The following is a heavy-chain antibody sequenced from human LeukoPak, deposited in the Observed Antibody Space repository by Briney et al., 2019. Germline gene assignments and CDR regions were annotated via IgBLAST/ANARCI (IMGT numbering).Heavy chain of an antibody. V-gene: IGHV3-23*01. CDR3: AKRVHYYGSGSYEAY. Sequence: QPGGPLRLSCAASGFTFSSYAMSWVRQAPGKGLEWVSAISGSGGSTYYADSVKGRFTISRDNSKNTLYLQMNSLRAEDTAVYYCAKRVHYYGSGSYEAYWGQGTLVTVSS. CDR2: ISGSGGST. D-gene: IGHD3-10*01. J-gene: IGHJ4*02. CDR1: GFTFSSYA.